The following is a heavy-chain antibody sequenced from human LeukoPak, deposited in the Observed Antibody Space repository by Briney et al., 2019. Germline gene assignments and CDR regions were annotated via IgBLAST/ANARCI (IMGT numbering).Heavy chain of an antibody. CDR3: ARDGAKIAARPSYYYYYYYMDV. CDR1: GGTFSSYA. J-gene: IGHJ6*03. CDR2: ISAYNGNT. V-gene: IGHV1-18*01. D-gene: IGHD6-6*01. Sequence: ASVKVSCKASGGTFSSYAISWVRQAPGQGLEWMGWISAYNGNTNYAQKLQGRVTMTTDTSTSTAYMELRSLRSDDTAVYYCARDGAKIAARPSYYYYYYYMDVWGKGTTVTVSS.